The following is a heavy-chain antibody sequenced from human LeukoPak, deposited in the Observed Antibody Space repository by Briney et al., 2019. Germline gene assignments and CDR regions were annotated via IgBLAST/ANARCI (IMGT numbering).Heavy chain of an antibody. D-gene: IGHD3-22*01. Sequence: GSLRLSCAASGFTFSSYAMSWVHQAPGKGLEWVSAISGSGGSTYYADSVKGRFTISRDNSKNTLYLQMNSLRAEDTAVYYCAKVEGVTMIVVVIASFDYWGQGTLVTVSS. CDR2: ISGSGGST. CDR3: AKVEGVTMIVVVIASFDY. V-gene: IGHV3-23*01. J-gene: IGHJ4*02. CDR1: GFTFSSYA.